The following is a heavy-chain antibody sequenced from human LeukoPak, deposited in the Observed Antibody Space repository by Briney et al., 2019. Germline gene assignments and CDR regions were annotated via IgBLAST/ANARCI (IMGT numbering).Heavy chain of an antibody. J-gene: IGHJ4*02. CDR2: INHSGST. CDR3: AGGSGSYPPY. CDR1: GGSFSGYY. Sequence: SETLSLTCAVYGGSFSGYYWSWIRQPPGKGLEWMGEINHSGSTNYNPSLKSPVTISVDTSKNHFSLKRSSVTAADTAVYYCAGGSGSYPPYWGQGTLVTVSS. D-gene: IGHD3-10*01. V-gene: IGHV4-34*01.